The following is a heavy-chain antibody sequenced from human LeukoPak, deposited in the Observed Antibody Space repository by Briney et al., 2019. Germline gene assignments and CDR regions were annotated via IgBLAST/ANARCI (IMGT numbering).Heavy chain of an antibody. J-gene: IGHJ4*02. Sequence: SETLSLTCTVSGGSISSYYWSWIRQPPGKGLEWIGYIYYSGRTNYNPSLESRVTISVDTSKNQFSLNLSSVTTADTAVYYCARDGEAGTLEIDYWGQGTLVAVSS. V-gene: IGHV4-59*01. CDR1: GGSISSYY. CDR3: ARDGEAGTLEIDY. CDR2: IYYSGRT. D-gene: IGHD1/OR15-1a*01.